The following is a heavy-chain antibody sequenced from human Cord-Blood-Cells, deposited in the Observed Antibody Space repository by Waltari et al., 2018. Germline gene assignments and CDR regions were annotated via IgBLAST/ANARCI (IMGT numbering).Heavy chain of an antibody. V-gene: IGHV3-48*03. CDR3: VREDYGSGSYYNVGPNAFDI. CDR1: GFTFSSYE. D-gene: IGHD3-10*01. J-gene: IGHJ3*02. Sequence: EVQLVESGGGLVQPGGSLRLSCAASGFTFSSYEMNWVRQAPGKGLEWVSYISSSGSTIYYADSVKGRFTISRDNAKNSLYLQMNSLRAEDTAVYYCVREDYGSGSYYNVGPNAFDIWGQGTMVTVSS. CDR2: ISSSGSTI.